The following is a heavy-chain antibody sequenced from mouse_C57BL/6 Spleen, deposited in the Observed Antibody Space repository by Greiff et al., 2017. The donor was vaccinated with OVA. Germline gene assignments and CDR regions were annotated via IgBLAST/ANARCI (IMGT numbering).Heavy chain of an antibody. V-gene: IGHV5-16*01. CDR3: AREGGYYFYYAMDY. J-gene: IGHJ4*01. D-gene: IGHD2-3*01. CDR2: INYDGSST. CDR1: GFTFSDYY. Sequence: EVQRVESEGGLVQPGSSMKLSCTASGFTFSDYYMAWVRQVPEKGLEWVANINYDGSSTYYLDSLKSRFIISRDNAKNILYLQMSSLKSEDTATYYCAREGGYYFYYAMDYWGQGTSVTVSS.